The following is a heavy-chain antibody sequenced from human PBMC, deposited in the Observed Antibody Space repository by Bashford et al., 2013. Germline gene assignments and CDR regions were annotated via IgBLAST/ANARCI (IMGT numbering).Heavy chain of an antibody. J-gene: IGHJ5*02. CDR3: ARENRATRNWFDP. V-gene: IGHV1-3*03. D-gene: IGHD1-26*01. CDR1: RYTFSNYA. Sequence: VASVKVSCQASRYTFSNYAIHWLRQAPGQRPQWMGWINPGNDDNKYSKAYPGRLSFTRDASTNTIYMELSSLRSEDTAVYYCARENRATRNWFDPWGQGTLVTVSS. CDR2: INPGNDDN.